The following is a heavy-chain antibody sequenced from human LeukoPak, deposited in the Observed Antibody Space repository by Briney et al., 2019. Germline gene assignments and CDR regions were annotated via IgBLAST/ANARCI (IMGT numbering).Heavy chain of an antibody. Sequence: PGGSLRLSCAASGFTVSSNYMSWVRQAPGRGLEWVSLTYSGGSTYYADSVRGRFTISRDNSKNTLYLHMNSLRAEDTAVYYCARDPETTVDPGVWGQGTLVTVSS. CDR2: TYSGGST. CDR1: GFTVSSNY. CDR3: ARDPETTVDPGV. D-gene: IGHD4-23*01. V-gene: IGHV3-53*01. J-gene: IGHJ4*02.